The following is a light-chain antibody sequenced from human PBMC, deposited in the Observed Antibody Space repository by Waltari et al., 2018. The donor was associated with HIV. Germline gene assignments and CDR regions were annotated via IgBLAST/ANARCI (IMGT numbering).Light chain of an antibody. Sequence: DLVMTQSPDSPALSLGGGATINCKSSQTIFYSSKNKNYLGWYQQRPWQTPKLLIYWASTRDSGVPDRFSGSGSGTDFTLTISNLQSEDVAIYFCQQYYSNPPTFGQGTKVEVK. V-gene: IGKV4-1*01. CDR2: WAS. J-gene: IGKJ1*01. CDR3: QQYYSNPPT. CDR1: QTIFYSSKNKNY.